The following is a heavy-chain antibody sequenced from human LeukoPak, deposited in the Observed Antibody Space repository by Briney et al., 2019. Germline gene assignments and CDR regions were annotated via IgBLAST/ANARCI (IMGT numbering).Heavy chain of an antibody. D-gene: IGHD2-21*01. J-gene: IGHJ4*02. Sequence: GASVKVSCKASGYNFPSHGISWVRQAPGQGLEWMGWISADIGNTNYAQRLQGRVTMTTDTSTTTAYMELTSLRSDDTAVYYCARDRSGYCGGTICLLFDSWGQGTLVTVSS. CDR3: ARDRSGYCGGTICLLFDS. V-gene: IGHV1-18*01. CDR1: GYNFPSHG. CDR2: ISADIGNT.